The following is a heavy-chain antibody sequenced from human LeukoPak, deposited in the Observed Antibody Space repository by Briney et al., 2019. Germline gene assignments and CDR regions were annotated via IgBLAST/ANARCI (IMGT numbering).Heavy chain of an antibody. V-gene: IGHV4-39*07. CDR2: IYYSGST. D-gene: IGHD4-23*01. Sequence: SETLSLTCAVSGGSISSSSYYWGWIRQPPGKGLEWIGSIYYSGSTYYNPSLKSRVTISVDTSKNQFSLKLSSVTAADTAVYYCARDWDYGGRQGIFDYWGQGTLVTVSS. CDR1: GGSISSSSYY. J-gene: IGHJ4*02. CDR3: ARDWDYGGRQGIFDY.